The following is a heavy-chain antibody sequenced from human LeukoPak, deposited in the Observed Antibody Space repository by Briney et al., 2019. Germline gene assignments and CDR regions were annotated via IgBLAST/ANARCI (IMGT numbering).Heavy chain of an antibody. J-gene: IGHJ6*03. V-gene: IGHV4-34*01. CDR1: GGSFSGYY. CDR2: INHSGST. CDR3: ARGRIAVAAPYYYYMDV. D-gene: IGHD6-19*01. Sequence: SETLSLTCAVYGGSFSGYYWSWIRQPPGKGLEWIGEINHSGSTNYNLSLKSRVTISVDTSKNQFSLKLSSVTAADTAVYYCARGRIAVAAPYYYYMDVWGKGTTVTVSS.